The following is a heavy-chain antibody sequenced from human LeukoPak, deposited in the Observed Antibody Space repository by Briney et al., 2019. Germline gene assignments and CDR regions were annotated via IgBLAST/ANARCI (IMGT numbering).Heavy chain of an antibody. Sequence: SETLSLTFTVPGRPISTSYWSWIRQPPGKALKGFGYIYYRGSTNYNASPKCRVTISVDTSKNQFSLKLSSVTAADTAVYYCARGGSYYDFWSGSNQMVWFDPWGQGTLVTVSS. V-gene: IGHV4-59*01. CDR3: ARGGSYYDFWSGSNQMVWFDP. CDR1: GRPISTSY. CDR2: IYYRGST. J-gene: IGHJ5*02. D-gene: IGHD3-3*01.